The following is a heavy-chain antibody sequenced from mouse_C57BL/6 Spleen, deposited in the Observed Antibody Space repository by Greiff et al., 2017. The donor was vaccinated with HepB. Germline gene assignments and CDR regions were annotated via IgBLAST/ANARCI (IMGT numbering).Heavy chain of an antibody. CDR3: ARGDSSGLYYYAMDY. CDR1: GFNIKNTY. J-gene: IGHJ4*01. CDR2: IDPANGNT. Sequence: EVMLVESVAELVRPGASVKLSCTASGFNIKNTYMHWVKQRPEQGLEWIGRIDPANGNTKYAPKFQGKATITADTSSNTAYLQLSSLTSEDTAIYYCARGDSSGLYYYAMDYWGQGTSVTVSS. V-gene: IGHV14-3*01. D-gene: IGHD3-2*02.